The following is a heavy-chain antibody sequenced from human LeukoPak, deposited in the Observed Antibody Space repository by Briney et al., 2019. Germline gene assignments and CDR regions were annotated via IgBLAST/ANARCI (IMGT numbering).Heavy chain of an antibody. V-gene: IGHV3-30-3*01. CDR1: GFTFSNYA. CDR2: ISSDGSNK. J-gene: IGHJ4*02. CDR3: ARILGLTLDY. D-gene: IGHD1-14*01. Sequence: GGSLRLSCAASGFTFSNYAMHWVRQAPGKGLEWVAVISSDGSNKYYADSVKGRFTISRDNSKNTLYLQMNSLRDEDTAVYYCARILGLTLDYWGQGTLVTVSS.